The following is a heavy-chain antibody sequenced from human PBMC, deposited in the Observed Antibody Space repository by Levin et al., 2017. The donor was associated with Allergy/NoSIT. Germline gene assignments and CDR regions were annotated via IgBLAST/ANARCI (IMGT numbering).Heavy chain of an antibody. CDR1: GFTFNNYA. V-gene: IGHV3-23*01. Sequence: GGSLRLSCAASGFTFNNYAMSWVRQAPGKGLEWVSTICPSGPGTYYADSVKGRFTISRDNSKNTLSLQMNSLRAEDTAVYYCAKGGGGSCYSGSEVWGQGTLVTVSS. D-gene: IGHD2-15*01. CDR2: ICPSGPGT. J-gene: IGHJ4*02. CDR3: AKGGGGSCYSGSEV.